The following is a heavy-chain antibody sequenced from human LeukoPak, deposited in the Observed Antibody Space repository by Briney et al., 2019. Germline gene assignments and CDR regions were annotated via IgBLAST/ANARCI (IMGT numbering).Heavy chain of an antibody. V-gene: IGHV7-4-1*02. Sequence: ASVKVSCRASGYTFNKYAINWVRQAPGQGLEWMGWINTNTGNPSYARDFTGRFVFSLDTSVNSAFLQINNLKAEDTAFYYCTLGSYWGQGTLVTVSS. CDR2: INTNTGNP. CDR3: TLGSY. J-gene: IGHJ4*02. D-gene: IGHD3-10*01. CDR1: GYTFNKYA.